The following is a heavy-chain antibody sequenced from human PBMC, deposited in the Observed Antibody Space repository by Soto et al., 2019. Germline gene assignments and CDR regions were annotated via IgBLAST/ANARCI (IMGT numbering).Heavy chain of an antibody. V-gene: IGHV3-11*01. J-gene: IGHJ3*02. Sequence: GGSLRLSCAASGFTFSDYYMSWIRQAPGKGLEWVSYISSSGSTIYYADSVKGRFTISRDKAKNSLYLQMNSLRAEDTAVYYCASPYYPNWVGDAFDIWGQGTMVTVSS. CDR3: ASPYYPNWVGDAFDI. CDR2: ISSSGSTI. D-gene: IGHD3-10*01. CDR1: GFTFSDYY.